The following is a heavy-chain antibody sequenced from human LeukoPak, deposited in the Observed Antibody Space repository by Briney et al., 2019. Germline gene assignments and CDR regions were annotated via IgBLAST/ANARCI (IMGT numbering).Heavy chain of an antibody. Sequence: SETLSLTCTVSGGSISIYYWSWIRQPPGKGLEWVGYISNTGDTNCNPSLKSRVAISLDTSKTQFSLQLSSVTAADTAVYFCARYSGGWPYYFDFWGPGALVTVSS. CDR1: GGSISIYY. CDR3: ARYSGGWPYYFDF. J-gene: IGHJ4*02. CDR2: ISNTGDT. D-gene: IGHD6-19*01. V-gene: IGHV4-4*08.